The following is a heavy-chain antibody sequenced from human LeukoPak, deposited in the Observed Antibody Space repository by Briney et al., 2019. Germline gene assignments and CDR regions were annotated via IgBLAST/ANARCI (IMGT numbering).Heavy chain of an antibody. J-gene: IGHJ3*02. D-gene: IGHD2-15*01. V-gene: IGHV3-23*01. CDR3: AKGSNRGVGYDAFDI. CDR2: ISGSGGST. CDR1: GFTFSSYG. Sequence: GGSLRLSCAASGFTFSSYGMHWVRQAPGKGLEGVSAISGSGGSTYYADSVKGRFTFSRDNSKNTLYLQMNSLRAEDTAVYYCAKGSNRGVGYDAFDIWGQGTMVTVSS.